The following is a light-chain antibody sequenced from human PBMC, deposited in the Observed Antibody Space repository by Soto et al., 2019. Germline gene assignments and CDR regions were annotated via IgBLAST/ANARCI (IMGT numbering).Light chain of an antibody. CDR1: QSVSSN. CDR2: GAS. CDR3: QQYNNWPLWT. J-gene: IGKJ1*01. Sequence: EIVLMQSPGTLSLCPGERATLSCRASQSVSSNLAWYQQKPGQAPRLLIYGASTRATGIPARFSGSGSGTEFTLTISSLQSEDFAVYYCQQYNNWPLWTFGQGTKVDI. V-gene: IGKV3-15*01.